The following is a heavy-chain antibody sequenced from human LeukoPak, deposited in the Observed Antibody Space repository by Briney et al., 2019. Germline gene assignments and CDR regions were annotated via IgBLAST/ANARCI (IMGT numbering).Heavy chain of an antibody. J-gene: IGHJ4*02. CDR1: GFTFSSCA. CDR2: ISGSGGST. V-gene: IGHV3-23*01. Sequence: GGSLRLSCAASGFTFSSCAINCVRQAPGKGLEWVSGISGSGGSTYYADPVKGRFTISRDNSKNTLYLQMNSLRAEDTAVYYCAKGGGAYYSDSSTYSAPFEHWGQGTLVTVSS. D-gene: IGHD3-22*01. CDR3: AKGGGAYYSDSSTYSAPFEH.